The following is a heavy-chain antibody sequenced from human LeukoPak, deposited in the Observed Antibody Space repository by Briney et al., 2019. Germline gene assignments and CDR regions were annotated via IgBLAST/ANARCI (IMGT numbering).Heavy chain of an antibody. Sequence: PGGSLRLSCAASGFTFSSYGMHWVRQAPGKGLEWVAVISYDGSNKYYADSVKGRFTISRDNSKNTLYLQMNSLRAEDTAVYYCARGGGGHSNGMDVWGQGTTVTVSS. V-gene: IGHV3-30*03. CDR3: ARGGGGHSNGMDV. D-gene: IGHD3-16*01. J-gene: IGHJ6*02. CDR1: GFTFSSYG. CDR2: ISYDGSNK.